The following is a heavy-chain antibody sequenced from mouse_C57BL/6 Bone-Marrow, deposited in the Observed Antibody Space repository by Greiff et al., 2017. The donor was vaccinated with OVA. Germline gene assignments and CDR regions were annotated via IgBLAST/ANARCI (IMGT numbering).Heavy chain of an antibody. CDR1: GYSFTDYN. V-gene: IGHV1-39*01. Sequence: VQLQQSGPELVKPGASVKISCKASGYSFTDYNMNWVKQSTGKSLEWIGEINPNYGTTSYNQKFKGKATLTVDQSSSTAYMQLNSLTSEDSAVYYCARSGGNYLYWYFDVWGTGTTVTVSS. CDR3: ARSGGNYLYWYFDV. J-gene: IGHJ1*03. D-gene: IGHD2-1*01. CDR2: INPNYGTT.